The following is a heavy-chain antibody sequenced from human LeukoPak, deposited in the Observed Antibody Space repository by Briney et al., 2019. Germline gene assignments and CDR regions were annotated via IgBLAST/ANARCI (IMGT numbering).Heavy chain of an antibody. J-gene: IGHJ6*03. CDR2: IKQDGSEK. Sequence: GGSLRPSCAASGFIFSNYWMTWVRQAPGKGLEWVANIKQDGSEKYYVDSVKGRFTISRDNAKNSLYLQMNSLRAEDTAVYYCARLAPYYMDVWGKGTTVTVSS. V-gene: IGHV3-7*01. D-gene: IGHD5-12*01. CDR3: ARLAPYYMDV. CDR1: GFIFSNYW.